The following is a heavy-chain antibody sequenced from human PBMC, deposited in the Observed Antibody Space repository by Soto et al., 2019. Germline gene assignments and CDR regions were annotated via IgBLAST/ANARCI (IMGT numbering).Heavy chain of an antibody. J-gene: IGHJ5*02. CDR2: ISSSSSYI. Sequence: GGSLRLSCAASGFTFSSYSMNWVRQAPGKGLEWVSSISSSSSYIYYADSVKGRFTTSRDNAKNSLYLQMNSLRAEDTAVYYCARAGDLTYYDFWSGYDNWFDPWGQGTLVTVSS. CDR1: GFTFSSYS. CDR3: ARAGDLTYYDFWSGYDNWFDP. D-gene: IGHD3-3*01. V-gene: IGHV3-21*01.